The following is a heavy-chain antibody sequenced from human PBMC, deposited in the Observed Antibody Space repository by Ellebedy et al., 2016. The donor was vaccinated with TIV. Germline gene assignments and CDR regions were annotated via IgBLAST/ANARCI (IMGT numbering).Heavy chain of an antibody. V-gene: IGHV3-21*01. CDR2: ISSSSSYI. J-gene: IGHJ5*02. CDR1: GFTFSSYS. CDR3: ASSDYTNHNWFDP. D-gene: IGHD4-11*01. Sequence: PGGSLRLSCAASGFTFSSYSMNWVRQAPGKGLEWVSSISSSSSYIYYADSVKGRFTISRDNAKNSLYLQMNSRRAEDTAVYYCASSDYTNHNWFDPWGQGTLVTVSS.